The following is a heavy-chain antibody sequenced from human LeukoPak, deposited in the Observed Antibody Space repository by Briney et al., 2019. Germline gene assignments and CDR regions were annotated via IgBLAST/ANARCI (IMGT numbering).Heavy chain of an antibody. D-gene: IGHD2-8*01. CDR3: ARGLIRHAFDI. J-gene: IGHJ3*02. CDR2: INHSGST. V-gene: IGHV4-34*01. Sequence: SETLSLTCAVYGGSFSGYYWSWIRQPPGKGLEWIGEINHSGSTNYNPSLKSRVTISVDTSKNQFSLKLSSVTAADTAVYYCARGLIRHAFDIWGQGTMVTVSS. CDR1: GGSFSGYY.